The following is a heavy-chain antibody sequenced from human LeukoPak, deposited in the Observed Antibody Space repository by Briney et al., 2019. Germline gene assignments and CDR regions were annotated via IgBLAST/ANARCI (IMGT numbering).Heavy chain of an antibody. CDR2: ISGSGGST. CDR1: GFTFSSYA. Sequence: PGGSLRLSCAASGFTFSSYAMSWVRQAPGKGLEWVSAISGSGGSTYYADSVKGRFTISRDNSKNTLYLQMNSLRAEDTAVYYCAKSPDSSGYYFSYFDYWGQGTLVTVSS. CDR3: AKSPDSSGYYFSYFDY. D-gene: IGHD3-22*01. J-gene: IGHJ4*02. V-gene: IGHV3-23*01.